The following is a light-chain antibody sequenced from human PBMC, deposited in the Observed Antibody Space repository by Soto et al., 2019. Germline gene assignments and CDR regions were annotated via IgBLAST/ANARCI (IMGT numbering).Light chain of an antibody. Sequence: QLVLTQPPSVSGAPGQRVTISCTGSSSNIGAPYDVHWYQQLPGTAPKLLIYANNKRPSGVPDRFSGSKSGTSASLAIAGLQTEDEADYYCQSYDSSLSGSVLFGGGTKVTVL. CDR1: SSNIGAPYD. CDR2: ANN. CDR3: QSYDSSLSGSVL. V-gene: IGLV1-40*01. J-gene: IGLJ2*01.